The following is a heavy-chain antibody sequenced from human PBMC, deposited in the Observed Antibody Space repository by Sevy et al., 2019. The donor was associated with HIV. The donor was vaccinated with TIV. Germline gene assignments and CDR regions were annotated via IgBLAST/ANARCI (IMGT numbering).Heavy chain of an antibody. CDR1: GNTFTAYY. J-gene: IGHJ5*02. D-gene: IGHD3-3*01. CDR3: APGTIFEPNYFDP. V-gene: IGHV1-2*02. CDR2: INPNSGAT. Sequence: ASVKVSCRASGNTFTAYYVHWVRQAPGQGLEWMGWINPNSGATKYAQKFQGRVTMTRDTSFSSVYMDLSRLTSADTAVYYCAPGTIFEPNYFDPWGQGTLVTVSS.